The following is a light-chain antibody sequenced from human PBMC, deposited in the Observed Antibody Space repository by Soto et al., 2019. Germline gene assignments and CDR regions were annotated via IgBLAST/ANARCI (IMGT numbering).Light chain of an antibody. CDR2: AAS. Sequence: DIQMTQSPSSLSASVGDRVTITCRASQGIRNYLAWYQQKPGKVPKLLIYAASTLQSGVPSRFSGSGSGTDFTLTISSLRPEDVATYYCQKYNSAPQTFGQGTRLEIK. CDR3: QKYNSAPQT. J-gene: IGKJ5*01. V-gene: IGKV1-27*01. CDR1: QGIRNY.